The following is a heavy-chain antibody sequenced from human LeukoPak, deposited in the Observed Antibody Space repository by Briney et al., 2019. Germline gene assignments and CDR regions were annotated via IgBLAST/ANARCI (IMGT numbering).Heavy chain of an antibody. D-gene: IGHD3-3*01. CDR2: ISAYNGNT. V-gene: IGHV1-18*01. CDR1: GYTFTSYG. J-gene: IGHJ6*02. CDR3: ARVHTDYDFWTGHYYYYGMDV. Sequence: GASVKVSCKASGYTFTSYGISWVRQAPGQGLEWMGWISAYNGNTNYAQKLQGRVTMTTDTSTSTAYMELRSLRSDDTAVYYCARVHTDYDFWTGHYYYYGMDVWGQGTTVTVSS.